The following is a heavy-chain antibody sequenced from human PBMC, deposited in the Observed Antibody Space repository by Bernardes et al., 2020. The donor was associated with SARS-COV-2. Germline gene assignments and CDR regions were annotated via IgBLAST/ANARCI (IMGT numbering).Heavy chain of an antibody. D-gene: IGHD2-2*01. Sequence: TLSLTCTVSGGSISSSSYYWGWIRQPPGKGLEWIGSIYYSGSTYYNPSLKSRVTISVDTSKNQFSLKLSSVTAADTAVYYCARHEGYCSSTSCYTYYYYGMDVWGQGTTVTVSS. V-gene: IGHV4-39*01. CDR1: GGSISSSSYY. CDR3: ARHEGYCSSTSCYTYYYYGMDV. J-gene: IGHJ6*02. CDR2: IYYSGST.